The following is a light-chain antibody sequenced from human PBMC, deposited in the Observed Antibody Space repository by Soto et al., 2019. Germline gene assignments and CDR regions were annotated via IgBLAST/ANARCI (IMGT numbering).Light chain of an antibody. Sequence: QSALTQPASVSGSPGQSITISCTGTSSDVGGYSYVSWYQQHPGDAPKLMIYHVTNWPSGVSDRFSGSKSGNTASLTISGLQAEDEADYYCSSYTSSTIYIFGTGTKVTVL. V-gene: IGLV2-14*03. J-gene: IGLJ1*01. CDR3: SSYTSSTIYI. CDR1: SSDVGGYSY. CDR2: HVT.